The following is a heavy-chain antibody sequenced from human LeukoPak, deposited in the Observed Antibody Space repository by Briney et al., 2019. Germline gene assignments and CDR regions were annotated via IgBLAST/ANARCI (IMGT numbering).Heavy chain of an antibody. Sequence: GGSLRLSCAASGFTFSDYGFHWVRQAPGKGLEWLAVISYDESSKYYADSVKGRFTISRENSKNTLFLQMNSLRVEDTAVYYCARGSSSWQGDFDYWGQGTLVTVSS. J-gene: IGHJ4*02. D-gene: IGHD6-13*01. V-gene: IGHV3-30*03. CDR2: ISYDESSK. CDR1: GFTFSDYG. CDR3: ARGSSSWQGDFDY.